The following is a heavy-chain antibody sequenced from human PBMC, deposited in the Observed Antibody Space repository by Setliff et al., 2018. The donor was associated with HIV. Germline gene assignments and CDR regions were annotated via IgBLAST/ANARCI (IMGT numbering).Heavy chain of an antibody. D-gene: IGHD3-22*01. J-gene: IGHJ1*01. Sequence: LRLSCIASGFSLSTYSMNWVRQAPGKGLEWISYISSDSRTTYYADSVKGRFTISRDDAKTSLYLQMNSLRAEDTAVYYCVRDLVYYYDNSGSFYVAEYFQHWGQGTLVTVSS. CDR3: VRDLVYYYDNSGSFYVAEYFQH. CDR2: ISSDSRTT. V-gene: IGHV3-48*01. CDR1: GFSLSTYS.